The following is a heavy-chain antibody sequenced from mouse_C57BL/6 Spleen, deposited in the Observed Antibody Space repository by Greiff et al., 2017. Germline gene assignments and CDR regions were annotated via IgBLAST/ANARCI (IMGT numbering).Heavy chain of an antibody. CDR3: ARRGSGYVDY. V-gene: IGHV1-59*01. D-gene: IGHD3-2*02. CDR2: IDPSDSYT. Sequence: QVQLQQPGAELVRPGTSVKLSCKASGYTFTSYWMHWVKQRPGQGLEWIGVIDPSDSYTNYNQKFKGKATLTVDTSSSTAYMQLSSLTTEDSAVYYCARRGSGYVDYWGQGTTLAVSS. J-gene: IGHJ2*01. CDR1: GYTFTSYW.